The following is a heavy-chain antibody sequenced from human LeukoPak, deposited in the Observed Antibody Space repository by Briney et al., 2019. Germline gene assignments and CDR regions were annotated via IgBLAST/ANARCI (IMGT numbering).Heavy chain of an antibody. CDR1: GFTVRSNY. D-gene: IGHD1-14*01. CDR2: IYSGGST. V-gene: IGHV3-53*01. Sequence: GGSLRLSCAASGFTVRSNYMSWVRQAPGKGLEWVSVIYSGGSTYYADSVKGRFTISRDNSKNTLFLQMNGLRAEGTAVYYCARGPGDYFDFWGQGTLVTVSS. J-gene: IGHJ4*02. CDR3: ARGPGDYFDF.